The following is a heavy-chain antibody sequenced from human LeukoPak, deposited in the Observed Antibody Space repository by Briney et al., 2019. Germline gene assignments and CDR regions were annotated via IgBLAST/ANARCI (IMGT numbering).Heavy chain of an antibody. J-gene: IGHJ4*02. CDR1: GFTFSSYW. D-gene: IGHD3-22*01. Sequence: GSLSLSCAASGFTFSSYWMSWVRQAPGKGLEWVANIKKDGSEKYYVDSVKGRFTISRDNAKNSLYLQMNSLRAEDTAVYYCARDLYRIVVVPHYFDYWGQGTLVTVSS. CDR3: ARDLYRIVVVPHYFDY. CDR2: IKKDGSEK. V-gene: IGHV3-7*01.